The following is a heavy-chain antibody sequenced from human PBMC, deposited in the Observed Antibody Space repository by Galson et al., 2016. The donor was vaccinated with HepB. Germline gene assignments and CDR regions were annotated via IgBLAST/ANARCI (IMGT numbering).Heavy chain of an antibody. CDR3: STLNPASPDFDY. CDR2: IYSGGNT. V-gene: IGHV3-53*01. CDR1: EFTVSNNY. J-gene: IGHJ4*02. Sequence: SLRLSCAASEFTVSNNYMSWVRQAPGKGLEWVSLIYSGGNTRYADSVKGRFTISRDNSKNTVYLQMNSLRAEDTAVYYCSTLNPASPDFDYWGQGTLVTVSS.